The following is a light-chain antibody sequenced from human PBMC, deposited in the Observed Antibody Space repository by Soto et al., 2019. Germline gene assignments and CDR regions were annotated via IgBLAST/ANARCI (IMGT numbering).Light chain of an antibody. J-gene: IGLJ1*01. CDR1: TSDVGGFDY. CDR3: SSYTTTGTQV. CDR2: DVS. V-gene: IGLV2-14*03. Sequence: QSVLNQPASVSGSPGQSITVSCTGTTSDVGGFDYVSWYQQHPGKAPKLMIFDVSNRPSGVSDRFSGSKSGNTASLTISGLQAEDEADYYCSSYTTTGTQVFGTGTKVTVL.